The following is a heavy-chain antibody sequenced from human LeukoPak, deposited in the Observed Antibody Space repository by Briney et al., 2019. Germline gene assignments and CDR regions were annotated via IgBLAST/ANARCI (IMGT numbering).Heavy chain of an antibody. J-gene: IGHJ4*02. CDR2: IRSKVYGGTP. CDR1: GFTFSSYW. CDR3: TRDQTPYY. V-gene: IGHV3-49*04. Sequence: GGSLRLFCAAAGFTFSSYWMSWVRHAPGKGLEGVGFIRSKVYGGTPEYAASVKGRFTISRDDSKGTAYLQMNSLKTEDTAVYYCTRDQTPYYWGQGTLVTVSS.